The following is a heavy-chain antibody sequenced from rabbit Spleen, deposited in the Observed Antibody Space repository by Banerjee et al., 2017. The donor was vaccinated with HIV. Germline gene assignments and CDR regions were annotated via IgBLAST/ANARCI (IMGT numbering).Heavy chain of an antibody. CDR1: GVSFSGSSY. V-gene: IGHV1S45*01. Sequence: QEQLVESGGGLVKPGASLTLTCIASGVSFSGSSYMCWVRQAPGKGLEWIACIDSGSSGFSYFASWAKGRFPISKTSSATVTLQMTSLTAADTATYFCARNYVNVFDPWGPGTLVT. CDR2: IDSGSSGFS. D-gene: IGHD1-1*01. J-gene: IGHJ2*01. CDR3: ARNYVNVFDP.